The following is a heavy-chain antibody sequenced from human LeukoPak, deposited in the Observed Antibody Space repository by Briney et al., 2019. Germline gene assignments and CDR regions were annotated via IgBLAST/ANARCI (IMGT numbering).Heavy chain of an antibody. Sequence: GGSLRLSCAASGFTFSSYGMSWVRQAPGKGLEWVSAISGSGGSTYYADSVRGRVTISRDNSKNTVSLQMSSLRAEDTAVYYCTRGYTFGNFDYWGQGTLVTVSS. D-gene: IGHD5-12*01. CDR1: GFTFSSYG. CDR3: TRGYTFGNFDY. V-gene: IGHV3-23*01. J-gene: IGHJ4*02. CDR2: ISGSGGST.